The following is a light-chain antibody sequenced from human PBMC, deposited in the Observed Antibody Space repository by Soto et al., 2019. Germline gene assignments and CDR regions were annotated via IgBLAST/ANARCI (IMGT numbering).Light chain of an antibody. CDR1: SSDVGGYNY. CDR3: ASYTRSNSYL. V-gene: IGLV2-14*03. Sequence: QSALTQPASVSGSPGQSITISCSGTSSDVGGYNYVSWYQQHPGKVPKLMIYDVSDRPSGVSSRFSASKSGNTASLTISGLQAEDEADYYCASYTRSNSYLFGTGTQLTVL. J-gene: IGLJ1*01. CDR2: DVS.